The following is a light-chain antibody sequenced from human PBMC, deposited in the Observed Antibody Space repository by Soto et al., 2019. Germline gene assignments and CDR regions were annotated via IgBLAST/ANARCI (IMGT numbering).Light chain of an antibody. CDR1: QDIKNY. CDR3: QHGFSLPWT. Sequence: DIQVTQSPSSLSASVGDRVTITCRASQDIKNYLNWYQRKPGTAPRLLIYAASSLHSGVPSTFSASGSGTDFALNITSLQADDFGTYYCQHGFSLPWTFGQGTKVEVK. V-gene: IGKV1-39*01. CDR2: AAS. J-gene: IGKJ1*01.